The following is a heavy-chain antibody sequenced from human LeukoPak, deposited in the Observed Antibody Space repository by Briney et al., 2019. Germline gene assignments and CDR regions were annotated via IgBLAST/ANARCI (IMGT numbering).Heavy chain of an antibody. D-gene: IGHD5-24*01. V-gene: IGHV1-2*06. CDR2: INPNSGGT. CDR1: GYTFTGYY. J-gene: IGHJ4*02. CDR3: AREVGGYKPTYYFDY. Sequence: ASVKVSCKASGYTFTGYYMHWVRQAPGQGLEWMGRINPNSGGTNYAQKFQGRVTMTRDTPISTAYMELSRLRSDDTAVYYCAREVGGYKPTYYFDYWGQGTLVTVSS.